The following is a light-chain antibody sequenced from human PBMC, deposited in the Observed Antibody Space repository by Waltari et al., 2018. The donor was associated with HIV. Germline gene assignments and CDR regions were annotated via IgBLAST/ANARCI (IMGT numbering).Light chain of an antibody. CDR1: SSDVGSYNL. J-gene: IGLJ1*01. CDR2: EVS. CDR3: CSYAGSSTHV. V-gene: IGLV2-23*02. Sequence: QSALTQPASVSGSPGQSITISCTGTSSDVGSYNLVPWYQQHPGKAPKLMIYEVSKRPSGVSNRFSGSKSGNMASLTISGLQAEDEADYYCCSYAGSSTHVFGTGTKVTVL.